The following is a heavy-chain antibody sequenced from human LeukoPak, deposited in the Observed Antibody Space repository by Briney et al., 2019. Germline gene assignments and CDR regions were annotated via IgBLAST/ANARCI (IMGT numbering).Heavy chain of an antibody. CDR3: ARGTGGGSGGVYFDY. D-gene: IGHD3-10*01. J-gene: IGHJ4*02. CDR1: GGTFSSYA. V-gene: IGHV1-69*04. Sequence: SVKVSCKASGGTFSSYAISWVRQAPGQGLEWMGRIIPILGIANYAQKFQGRVTITADKSTSTAYMELSSLRSEDTPVHYCARGTGGGSGGVYFDYWGQGTLVTVSS. CDR2: IIPILGIA.